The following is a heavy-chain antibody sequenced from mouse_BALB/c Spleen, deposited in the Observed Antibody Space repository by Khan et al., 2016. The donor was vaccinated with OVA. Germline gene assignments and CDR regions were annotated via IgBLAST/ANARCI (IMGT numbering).Heavy chain of an antibody. Sequence: VQLQQSGPEVVKPGASVKISCKASGYTFTDYNMDWVKQRHGRSLEWIGYFFPNSGGSGYNQKFKAKATLTVDISSSTAYMDLRSLTSEDSAAYYCVRSGYGSFAFWGQGTLVTVSA. CDR1: GYTFTDYN. V-gene: IGHV1S29*02. CDR3: VRSGYGSFAF. D-gene: IGHD1-2*01. CDR2: FFPNSGGS. J-gene: IGHJ3*01.